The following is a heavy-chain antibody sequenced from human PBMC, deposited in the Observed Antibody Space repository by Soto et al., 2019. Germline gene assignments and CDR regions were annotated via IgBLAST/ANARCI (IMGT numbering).Heavy chain of an antibody. CDR3: AKIRRPSSSWNYYDYGMDV. CDR2: ISYDGSNK. J-gene: IGHJ6*02. D-gene: IGHD6-13*01. V-gene: IGHV3-30*18. Sequence: PGGALSLSCAASGFTFSSYGMQWVRQAPRKGLQWVAVISYDGSNKYYADSVKGRFTISRDNSKNTLYLQMNSLRAEDTAAYYCAKIRRPSSSWNYYDYGMDVWGQGTTVTVSS. CDR1: GFTFSSYG.